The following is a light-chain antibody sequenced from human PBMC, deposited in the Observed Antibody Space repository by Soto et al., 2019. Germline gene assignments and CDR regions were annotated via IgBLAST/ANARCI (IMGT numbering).Light chain of an antibody. CDR1: QSITTY. CDR3: QQSYTTPPT. V-gene: IGKV1-39*01. J-gene: IGKJ1*01. CDR2: AAS. Sequence: DIQMTQSPSSLSASVGDRVTITCRAGQSITTYLNWYQQKPGKAPKLRIYAASSLQSGVPSRFGGSGSRTDFTLTISSLQPEDFATYYCQQSYTTPPTFGQGTKVEIK.